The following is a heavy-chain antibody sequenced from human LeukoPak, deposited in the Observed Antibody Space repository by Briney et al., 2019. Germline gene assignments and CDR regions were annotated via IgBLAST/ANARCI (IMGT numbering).Heavy chain of an antibody. D-gene: IGHD3-9*01. CDR3: ARLYYDILTGYLYAFDV. CDR1: GGSISSGGYY. Sequence: SETLSLTCTVSGGSISSGGYYWSWIRQPPGKGLEWIGYIYHSGSTYYNPSLKSRVTISVDRSKNQFSLKLSSVTAADTAVYYCARLYYDILTGYLYAFDVWGQGTMVTVSS. CDR2: IYHSGST. J-gene: IGHJ3*01. V-gene: IGHV4-30-2*01.